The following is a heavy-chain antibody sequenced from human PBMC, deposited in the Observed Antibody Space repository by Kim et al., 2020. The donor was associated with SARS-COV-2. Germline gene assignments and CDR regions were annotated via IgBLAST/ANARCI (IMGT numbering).Heavy chain of an antibody. V-gene: IGHV3-48*02. CDR2: ISSSSSTI. CDR3: AREIGAPPDCSGGSCYYHYYYYGMDV. Sequence: GGSLRLSCAASGFTFSSYSMNWVRQAPGKGLEWVSYISSSSSTIYYADSVKGRFTISRDNAKNSLYLQMNSLRDEDTAVYYCAREIGAPPDCSGGSCYYHYYYYGMDVWGQGTTVTVSS. D-gene: IGHD2-15*01. J-gene: IGHJ6*02. CDR1: GFTFSSYS.